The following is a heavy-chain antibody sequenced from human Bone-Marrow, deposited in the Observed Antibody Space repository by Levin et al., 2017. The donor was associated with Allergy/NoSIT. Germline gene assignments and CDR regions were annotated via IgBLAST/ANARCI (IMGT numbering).Heavy chain of an antibody. D-gene: IGHD6-25*01. CDR1: GTTLNFYH. CDR3: ATESGTWQYIVDN. CDR2: LSGRGNFR. V-gene: IGHV3-21*01. J-gene: IGHJ4*02. Sequence: SCAMSGTTLNFYHLNWVRQAPGKGLEWVASLSGRGNFRHYADSVEGRFTISRDNAKNSLYLQMNSLRAEDTAVYYCATESGTWQYIVDNWGQGTLVTVSS.